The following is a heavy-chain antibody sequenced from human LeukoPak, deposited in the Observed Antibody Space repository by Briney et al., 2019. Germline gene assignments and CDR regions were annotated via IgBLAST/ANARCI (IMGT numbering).Heavy chain of an antibody. D-gene: IGHD7-27*01. CDR1: GFTFDDYG. Sequence: RTGGSLRLSCAASGFTFDDYGMSWVRQAPGKGLEWVSGINWNGGSTGYADSVKGRFTISRDNAKNSLYLQMNSLRAEDTALYYCARCTGIYYYYYMDVWGKGTTVTVSS. CDR3: ARCTGIYYYYYMDV. J-gene: IGHJ6*03. V-gene: IGHV3-20*04. CDR2: INWNGGST.